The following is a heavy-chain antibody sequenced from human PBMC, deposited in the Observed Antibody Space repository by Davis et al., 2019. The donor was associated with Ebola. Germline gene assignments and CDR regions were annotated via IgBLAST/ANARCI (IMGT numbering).Heavy chain of an antibody. CDR1: GFTFSDYY. CDR2: ISGSSRYT. V-gene: IGHV3-11*05. D-gene: IGHD3-10*01. J-gene: IGHJ1*01. Sequence: GESLKISCAASGFTFSDYYMNWVRQAPGKGLEWVSYISGSSRYTNYADSVKGRFTISRDNAKKSLFLQMNSLGAEDSAVYYCARAFYGSGSYGDFQHWGQGTLVTVSS. CDR3: ARAFYGSGSYGDFQH.